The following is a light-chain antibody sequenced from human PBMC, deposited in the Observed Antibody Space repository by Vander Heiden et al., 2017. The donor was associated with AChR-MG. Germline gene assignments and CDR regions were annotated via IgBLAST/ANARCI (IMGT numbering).Light chain of an antibody. CDR2: KAS. CDR3: QQYNRSPFT. J-gene: IGKJ3*01. V-gene: IGKV1-5*03. CDR1: QSISGW. Sequence: DIQMTQSPSTLSASVGDRVTITCRASQSISGWLAWYQQKPGEAPKVLIYKASTVQGGVPSRFSGSGSGTEFTLTISSLQPGDFATYYCQQYNRSPFTFGHGTKVDIK.